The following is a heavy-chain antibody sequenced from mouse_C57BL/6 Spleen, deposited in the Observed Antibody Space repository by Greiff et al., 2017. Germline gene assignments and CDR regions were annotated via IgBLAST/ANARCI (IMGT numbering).Heavy chain of an antibody. D-gene: IGHD1-1*01. J-gene: IGHJ2*01. V-gene: IGHV5-16*01. Sequence: DVKLVESVGGLVHPGSSMKLSSTAPGFTFSDYYMAWCRQVPEKGLEWVANINYDGISTYYLTSLKSGFIGSRDIAKNILYMQMSRLKSEDTATYYCARERDYGSFFDYWGQGTTLTVSS. CDR3: ARERDYGSFFDY. CDR1: GFTFSDYY. CDR2: INYDGIST.